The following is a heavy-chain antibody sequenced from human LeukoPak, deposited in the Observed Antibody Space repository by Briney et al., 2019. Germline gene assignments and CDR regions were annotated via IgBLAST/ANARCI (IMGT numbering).Heavy chain of an antibody. CDR1: GFTFSNYW. J-gene: IGHJ4*02. Sequence: GGSLRLSCAASGFTFSNYWMDWVRQAPGKGLEWVAMIKQDGSDKYYVDSVKGRFTVSKDNAENSLYLQMDSLRAEDTAVYYCARNRGGGSGYSDYWGQGTLVTVSS. CDR3: ARNRGGGSGYSDY. V-gene: IGHV3-7*05. D-gene: IGHD3-22*01. CDR2: IKQDGSDK.